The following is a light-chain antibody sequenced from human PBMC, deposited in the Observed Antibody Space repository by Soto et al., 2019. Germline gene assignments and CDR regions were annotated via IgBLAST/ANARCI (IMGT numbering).Light chain of an antibody. J-gene: IGLJ3*02. V-gene: IGLV1-40*01. CDR3: QSYDSSLSGSRV. Sequence: VVTQPPSVSGAPGQRVTISCTGSSSNIGAGYDVHWYQQLPGTAPKLLIYGNSNRPSGVPDRFSGSKSGTSASLAITGLQAEDEADYYCQSYDSSLSGSRVFGGGTKVTVL. CDR2: GNS. CDR1: SSNIGAGYD.